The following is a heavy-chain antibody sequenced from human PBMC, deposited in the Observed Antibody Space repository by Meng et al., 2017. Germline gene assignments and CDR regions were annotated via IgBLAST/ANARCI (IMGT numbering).Heavy chain of an antibody. V-gene: IGHV2-5*01. CDR1: GFSLSTSGVG. D-gene: IGHD3-10*01. CDR2: IYWNDDK. Sequence: QIPFKESGPTLAKPTQTLTLTCTFSGFSLSTSGVGVGWIRQPPGKALEWLALIYWNDDKRYSPSLKSRLTITKDTSKNQVVLTMTNMDPVDTATYYCAHTVRYYYGSGSYGYWGQGTLVTVSS. CDR3: AHTVRYYYGSGSYGY. J-gene: IGHJ4*02.